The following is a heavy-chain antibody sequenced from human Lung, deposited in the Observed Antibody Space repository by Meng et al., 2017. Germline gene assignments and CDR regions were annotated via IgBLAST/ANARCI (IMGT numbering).Heavy chain of an antibody. D-gene: IGHD6-13*01. CDR1: GYNFPDYW. CDR3: ARDEDISAAGKLFGDY. CDR2: IDPKSGDT. V-gene: IGHV1-2*06. J-gene: IGHJ4*02. Sequence: HVQLVQSGVEGNKPGASVKVSGKPSGYNFPDYWLHWVQRAPGQGLEWMGRIDPKSGDTHYAQRFQGRVTMTGDTSISTAYMELSGLRSDDTAMYYCARDEDISAAGKLFGDYWGQGTLVTVSS.